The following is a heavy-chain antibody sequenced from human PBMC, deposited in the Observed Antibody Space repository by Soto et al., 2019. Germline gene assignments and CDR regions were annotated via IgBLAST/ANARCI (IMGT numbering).Heavy chain of an antibody. CDR2: INPNSGGT. J-gene: IGHJ3*02. CDR3: AREPIAAAGSDSAFDI. V-gene: IGHV1-2*02. D-gene: IGHD6-13*01. Sequence: QVQLVQSGAEVKKPGASVKVSCKASGYTFTGYYMHWVRQAPGQGLEWMGWINPNSGGTNYGQKFQGRVTMTRDTSVSTAYMELSRVRSDDTAVYYCAREPIAAAGSDSAFDIWGQGTMVTVSS. CDR1: GYTFTGYY.